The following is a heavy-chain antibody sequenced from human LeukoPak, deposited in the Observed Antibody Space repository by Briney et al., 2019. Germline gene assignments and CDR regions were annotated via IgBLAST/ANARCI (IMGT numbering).Heavy chain of an antibody. V-gene: IGHV1-18*01. CDR3: ERLRAAPAFFDH. CDR2: VNTNNGDT. Sequence: ASVKVSCKASDYTFTSYGIAWVRQAPGQGLEWVGWVNTNNGDTNYAQKIQGRVTMTTDTSTTTAYMELRNLRSDVTAVYFCERLRAAPAFFDHWGQGTLVTVSS. D-gene: IGHD6-25*01. J-gene: IGHJ4*02. CDR1: DYTFTSYG.